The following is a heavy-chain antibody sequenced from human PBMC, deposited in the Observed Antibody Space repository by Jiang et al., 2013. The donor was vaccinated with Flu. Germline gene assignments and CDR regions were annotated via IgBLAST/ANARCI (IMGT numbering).Heavy chain of an antibody. D-gene: IGHD3-22*01. CDR1: GGSISSYY. J-gene: IGHJ3*02. CDR3: ARDHPPPPGSSGYYAFDI. V-gene: IGHV4-59*01. CDR2: IYYSGST. Sequence: TLSLTCTVSGGSISSYYWSWIRQPPGKGLEWIGYIYYSGSTNYNPSLKSRVTISVDTSKNQFSLKLSSVTAADTAVYYCARDHPPPPGSSGYYAFDIWGQGTMVTVSS.